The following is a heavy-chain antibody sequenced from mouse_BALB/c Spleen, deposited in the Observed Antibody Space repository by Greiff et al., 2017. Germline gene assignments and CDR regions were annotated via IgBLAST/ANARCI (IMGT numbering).Heavy chain of an antibody. CDR3: ARRGYDAMDY. V-gene: IGHV5-6-5*01. J-gene: IGHJ4*01. Sequence: DVKLVESGGGLVKPGGSLKLSCAASGFTFSSYAMSWVRQTPEKRLEWVASISSGGSTYYPDSVKGRFTISRDNARNILYLQMSSLRSEDTAMYYCARRGYDAMDYWGQGTSVTVSS. CDR1: GFTFSSYA. CDR2: ISSGGST.